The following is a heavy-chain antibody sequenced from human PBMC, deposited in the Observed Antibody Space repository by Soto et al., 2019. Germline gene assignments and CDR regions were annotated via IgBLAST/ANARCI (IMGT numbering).Heavy chain of an antibody. Sequence: SVKVSCKASGYTFTGYYMHWVRQAPGQGLEWMGGINPIFGTANYAQKFQGRVTITADESTSTAYMELSSLRSEDTAVYYCARGGRFGVVIVDGMDVWGQGTTVTVSS. V-gene: IGHV1-69*13. D-gene: IGHD3-3*01. J-gene: IGHJ6*02. CDR1: GYTFTGYY. CDR2: INPIFGTA. CDR3: ARGGRFGVVIVDGMDV.